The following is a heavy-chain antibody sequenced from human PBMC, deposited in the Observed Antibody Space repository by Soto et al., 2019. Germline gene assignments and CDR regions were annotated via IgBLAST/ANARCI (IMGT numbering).Heavy chain of an antibody. D-gene: IGHD3-22*01. J-gene: IGHJ4*02. CDR2: IYHSGST. V-gene: IGHV4-4*02. CDR3: ARVGATYYYDSSGPIYYFDY. CDR1: GGSISSSNW. Sequence: SSETLSLTCAVSGGSISSSNWWSWVRQPPGKGLEWIGEIYHSGSTNYNPSLKSRVTISVDKSKNQFSLKLSSVTAADTAVYYCARVGATYYYDSSGPIYYFDYWGQGTLVTVSS.